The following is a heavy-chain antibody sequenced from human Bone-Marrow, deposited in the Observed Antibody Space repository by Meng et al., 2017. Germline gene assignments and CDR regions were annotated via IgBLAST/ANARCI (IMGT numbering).Heavy chain of an antibody. CDR2: IHLNGRP. CDR3: AREGVPYVPGDL. Sequence: QVQLHESGPGEVKPSGTLSLTCAVAGGSITSASWWSWVRQPPGKGLEWIGEIHLNGRPNYNPSLKSRVNISIDKSENHFSLKLTSVTAADTALYYCAREGVPYVPGDLWGQGTLVTVSS. V-gene: IGHV4-4*02. J-gene: IGHJ4*02. CDR1: GGSITSASW. D-gene: IGHD2-21*01.